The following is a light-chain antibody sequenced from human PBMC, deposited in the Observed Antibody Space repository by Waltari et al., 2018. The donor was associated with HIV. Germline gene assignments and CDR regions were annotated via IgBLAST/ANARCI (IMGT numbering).Light chain of an antibody. CDR3: ATWDDDMSGVV. CDR1: RSHIGTNF. CDR2: GNN. V-gene: IGLV1-47*01. J-gene: IGLJ2*01. Sequence: QSVLPQPPSASVTPGQRVPVSCSEGRSHIGTNFVSWFQQLPGTAPKLLVFGNNQRPSGVPDRFSGSKGGTSASLVISGLRYEDEGTYYCATWDDDMSGVVFGGGSKLTVL.